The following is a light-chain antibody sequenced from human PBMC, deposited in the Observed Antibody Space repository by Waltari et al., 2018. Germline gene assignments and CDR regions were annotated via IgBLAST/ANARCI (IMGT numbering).Light chain of an antibody. V-gene: IGLV2-8*01. Sequence: QFALTQPPSASGSPCQSFTISSTGTTSYIVKFNYVSWYQQHPAKTPNLMIYEDTKRPSGVPDRFSGSKSGNTASLTVSGLQTEDEADYYCSSYAGSNIVVFGGGTKLTVL. CDR3: SSYAGSNIVV. CDR2: EDT. J-gene: IGLJ2*01. CDR1: TSYIVKFNY.